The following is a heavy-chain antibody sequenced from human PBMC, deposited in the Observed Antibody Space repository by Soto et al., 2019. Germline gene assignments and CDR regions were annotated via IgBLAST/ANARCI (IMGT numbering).Heavy chain of an antibody. Sequence: PGGSLRLSCAASGFTFSVYWMSWVRQAPGKGLEWVASIKEDGSETKYVDPVKGRFTISRDNAKNSLYLQVNSLRAEDTAIYYCARESLRRSDCWGQGTLVTVSS. CDR3: ARESLRRSDC. CDR1: GFTFSVYW. J-gene: IGHJ4*02. V-gene: IGHV3-7*01. CDR2: IKEDGSET.